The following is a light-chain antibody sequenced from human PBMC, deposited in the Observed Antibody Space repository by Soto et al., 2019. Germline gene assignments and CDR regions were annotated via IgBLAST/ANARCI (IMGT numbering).Light chain of an antibody. Sequence: DIVMTQSPDSLAVSLGERPTINCKSSQSVLYSSNNKNYLAWYQQKPGQPPKLLIYWASTRESGVPDRFSGSGSGTDFTLTISSLQAEDVAVYYCQQYYSTLALTFGGGTKVDNK. CDR1: QSVLYSSNNKNY. J-gene: IGKJ4*01. V-gene: IGKV4-1*01. CDR2: WAS. CDR3: QQYYSTLALT.